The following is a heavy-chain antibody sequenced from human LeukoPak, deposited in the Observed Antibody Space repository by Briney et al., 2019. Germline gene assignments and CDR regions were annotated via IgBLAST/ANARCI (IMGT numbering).Heavy chain of an antibody. CDR1: TFSFGDYT. Sequence: GGSLRLSCTASTFSFGDYTMSWVRQAPGKWLEWVSSISSRGDAIDYADSVKGRFTISRDNSKNSLYLQMNSLRVEDTAVYYCARSPSSFDPWGQGAQVTVSS. CDR3: ARSPSSFDP. V-gene: IGHV3-48*03. J-gene: IGHJ5*02. D-gene: IGHD3-16*02. CDR2: ISSRGDAI.